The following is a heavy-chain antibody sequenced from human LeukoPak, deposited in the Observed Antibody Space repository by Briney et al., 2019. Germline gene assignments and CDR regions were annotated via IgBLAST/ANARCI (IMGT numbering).Heavy chain of an antibody. CDR2: ISSSGSTI. J-gene: IGHJ4*02. D-gene: IGHD1-14*01. Sequence: PRGSPRLFCAASGFAFSSYEMNWVRQAPGKGLEWVSYISSSGSTIYYADSVKGRFTISRDNSKNTLYLQMNSLRAEDTAVYYCARGPVLPQGCFDYWGQGTLVTVSS. CDR1: GFAFSSYE. V-gene: IGHV3-48*03. CDR3: ARGPVLPQGCFDY.